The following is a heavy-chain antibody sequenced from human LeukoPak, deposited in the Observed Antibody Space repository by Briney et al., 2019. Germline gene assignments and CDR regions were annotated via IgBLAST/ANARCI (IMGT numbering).Heavy chain of an antibody. D-gene: IGHD6-6*01. CDR2: IYHSGDT. CDR3: ARFSYSSSDFDY. V-gene: IGHV4-38-2*02. Sequence: SETLSLTCTASGYSINSGYYWGWIRQPPGKGLEWIGSIYHSGDTYYNPSLNSRVTISVDTSKNQFSLKLSSVTAADTAVYYCARFSYSSSDFDYWGQGTLVTVSS. CDR1: GYSINSGYY. J-gene: IGHJ4*02.